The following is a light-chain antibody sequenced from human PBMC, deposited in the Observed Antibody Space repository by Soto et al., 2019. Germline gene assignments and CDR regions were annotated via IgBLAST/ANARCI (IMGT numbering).Light chain of an antibody. Sequence: EIVLTQSPATLSLSPGERATLSCRASQSVSSYLAWYQQKPGQAPRLLIYDASNSATGIPARFSGSGSGTDFTRTISSLEPEDFAVYYCQQRSKWPLTFGGGTKVEIK. V-gene: IGKV3-11*01. CDR3: QQRSKWPLT. CDR1: QSVSSY. J-gene: IGKJ4*01. CDR2: DAS.